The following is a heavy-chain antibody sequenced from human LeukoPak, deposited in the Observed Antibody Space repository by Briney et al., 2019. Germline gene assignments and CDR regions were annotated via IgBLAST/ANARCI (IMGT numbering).Heavy chain of an antibody. Sequence: PGGSLRLSCEASGFSFSASSIDWVRQAPGKGLEWVSSIFGDGPGLYYADSVKGRFTISRDNGKNSLFLEMNSLRDDDTGVYYCTREGGSTDAGFWGQGTLVTVSS. CDR2: IFGDGPGL. J-gene: IGHJ4*02. CDR1: GFSFSASS. D-gene: IGHD5/OR15-5a*01. CDR3: TREGGSTDAGF. V-gene: IGHV3-21*06.